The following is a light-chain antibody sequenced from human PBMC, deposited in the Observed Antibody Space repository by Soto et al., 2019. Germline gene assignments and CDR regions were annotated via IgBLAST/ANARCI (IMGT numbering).Light chain of an antibody. Sequence: DIQMTQSPSTLSASVGDRDTITCRASQSFSRWLAWYQQKPWKVPKLLIYDVSNLQSGVSSRFSGSGVGTEFTLTINNLQPDDFATYYCQQYNSYPLTFGGGTRVEI. V-gene: IGKV1-5*01. J-gene: IGKJ4*01. CDR1: QSFSRW. CDR2: DVS. CDR3: QQYNSYPLT.